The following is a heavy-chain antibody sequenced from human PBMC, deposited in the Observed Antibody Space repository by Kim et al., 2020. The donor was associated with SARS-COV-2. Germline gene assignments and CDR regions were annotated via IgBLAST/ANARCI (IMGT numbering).Heavy chain of an antibody. Sequence: GGSLRLSCAASGFTVSSNYMSWVRQAPGKGLEWVSVIYSGGSTYYADSVKGRFTISRHNSKNTLYLQMNSLRAEDTAVYYCASTTYYDILTGYYPGGNYYGMDVWGQGTTVTVSS. J-gene: IGHJ6*02. CDR2: IYSGGST. CDR1: GFTVSSNY. CDR3: ASTTYYDILTGYYPGGNYYGMDV. V-gene: IGHV3-53*04. D-gene: IGHD3-9*01.